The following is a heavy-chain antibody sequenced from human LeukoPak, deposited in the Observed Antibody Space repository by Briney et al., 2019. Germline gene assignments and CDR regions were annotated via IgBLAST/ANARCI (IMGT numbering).Heavy chain of an antibody. V-gene: IGHV4-39*01. Sequence: SETLSLTCTVSGGSISSSSAYWGWLRQPPGRGLEWIGSIYYSKNTYYNPSLKSRVTISADTSKNQFSLTLGSVSATDTAVYYCVSPRGFSYGYFDYWGQGTLVTVSS. CDR1: GGSISSSSAY. CDR2: IYYSKNT. J-gene: IGHJ4*02. CDR3: VSPRGFSYGYFDY. D-gene: IGHD5-18*01.